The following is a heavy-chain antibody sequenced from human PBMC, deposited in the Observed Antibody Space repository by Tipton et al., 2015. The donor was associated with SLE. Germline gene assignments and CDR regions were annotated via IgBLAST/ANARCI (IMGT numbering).Heavy chain of an antibody. D-gene: IGHD1-14*01. J-gene: IGHJ2*01. V-gene: IGHV4-39*01. CDR2: IYYSGST. Sequence: TLSLTCTASGGSISSYYWGWIRQPPGKGLEWIGTIYYSGSTYYNPSLKSRVTISVDTSKKQFSLKLSSVTAADTAVYYCARHVGGRDHDWYFDLWGRGTLHTVSS. CDR1: GGSISSYY. CDR3: ARHVGGRDHDWYFDL.